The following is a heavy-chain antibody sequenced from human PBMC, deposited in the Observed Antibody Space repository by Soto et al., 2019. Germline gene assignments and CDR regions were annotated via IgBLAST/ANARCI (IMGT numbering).Heavy chain of an antibody. CDR1: GGTCSSYA. CDR2: IIPIFGTA. J-gene: IGHJ6*02. D-gene: IGHD2-15*01. Sequence: SVKVSCKASGGTCSSYAISWVLQAPGQGLEWMGGIIPIFGTANYAQKFQGRVTITADESTSTAYMELSSLRSEDTAVYYCARGIEYCSGGSCYYYYYYYGMDVWGQGTTVTVSS. CDR3: ARGIEYCSGGSCYYYYYYYGMDV. V-gene: IGHV1-69*13.